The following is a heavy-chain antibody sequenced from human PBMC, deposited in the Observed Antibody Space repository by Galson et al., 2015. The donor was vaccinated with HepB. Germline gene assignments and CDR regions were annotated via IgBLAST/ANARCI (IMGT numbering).Heavy chain of an antibody. CDR3: ARAGDVYSGYAWDY. V-gene: IGHV1-2*04. CDR1: GYTFTGYY. J-gene: IGHJ4*02. CDR2: INPNSGGT. Sequence: SCKASGYTFTGYYMHWVRQAPGQGLEWMGWINPNSGGTNYAQKFQGWVTMTRDTSISTAYMELSRLRSDDTAVYYCARAGDVYSGYAWDYWGQGTLVTVSS. D-gene: IGHD5-12*01.